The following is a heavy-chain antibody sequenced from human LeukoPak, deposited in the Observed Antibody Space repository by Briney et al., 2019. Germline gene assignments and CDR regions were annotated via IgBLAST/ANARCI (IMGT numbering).Heavy chain of an antibody. J-gene: IGHJ4*02. V-gene: IGHV3-7*03. CDR3: AKDGYYYDSSGENFDY. Sequence: QAGGSLRLSCAASGFTFSSYWMSWVRQAPGEGLEWVANIKQDGSEKYYVDSVKGRFTISRDNAKNSLYLQMNGLRAEDTAVYYCAKDGYYYDSSGENFDYWGQGTLVTVSS. CDR2: IKQDGSEK. CDR1: GFTFSSYW. D-gene: IGHD3-22*01.